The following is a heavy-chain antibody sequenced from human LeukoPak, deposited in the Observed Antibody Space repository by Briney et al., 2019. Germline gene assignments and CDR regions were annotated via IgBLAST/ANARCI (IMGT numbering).Heavy chain of an antibody. CDR3: AREGYASGTRYGMDV. D-gene: IGHD3-10*01. CDR2: IYAGGTT. Sequence: PGGSLRLSCAASGFTVTNNYMSWVRRAPGKGLQLVSVIYAGGTTSYADSVKGRFTISRDSSKNTLYLQMNSLRAEDTAVYYCAREGYASGTRYGMDVWGQGTTVTVSS. V-gene: IGHV3-66*01. CDR1: GFTVTNNY. J-gene: IGHJ6*02.